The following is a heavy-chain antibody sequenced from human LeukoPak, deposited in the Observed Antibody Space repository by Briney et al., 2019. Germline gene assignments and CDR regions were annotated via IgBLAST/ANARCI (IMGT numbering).Heavy chain of an antibody. J-gene: IGHJ5*02. CDR1: GGSVSSSNYY. D-gene: IGHD3-10*01. CDR3: ARDYYMLRGLPWFDP. Sequence: PSETLSLTCTVSGGSVSSSNYYWGWIRQPPGKGLEWIGSIYYSGNTFYNPSLKSRVTISVDTSKNQFSLKLSSVTAADTAVYYCARDYYMLRGLPWFDPWGRGTLVTVSS. CDR2: IYYSGNT. V-gene: IGHV4-39*07.